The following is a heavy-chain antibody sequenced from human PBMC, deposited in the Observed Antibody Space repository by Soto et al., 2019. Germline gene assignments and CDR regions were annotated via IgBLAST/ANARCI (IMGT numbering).Heavy chain of an antibody. J-gene: IGHJ6*02. CDR3: ARDIESVTAKHFFYYYAMDV. CDR2: VSANNGHT. CDR1: GFTFSNYG. D-gene: IGHD2-8*01. Sequence: ASVKVSCKASGFTFSNYGLNWVRQAPGQGLEWMGWVSANNGHTNYAQNLQGRVSMTTDTSTSTAYMELRGLTFDDTAVYYCARDIESVTAKHFFYYYAMDVWGQGTTVTISS. V-gene: IGHV1-18*01.